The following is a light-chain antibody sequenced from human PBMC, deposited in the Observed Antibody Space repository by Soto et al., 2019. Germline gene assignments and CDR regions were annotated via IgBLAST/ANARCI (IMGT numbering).Light chain of an antibody. Sequence: QSALAQPASVSGSPGQSITISCTGSSSDVGTYNYVSWYQQHPGKAPKLMLFEVINRPSGISNRFSGSKSGNTASLTISGLQSEDEAVYYCSSYTDGKTAVVFGGGTKLTVL. CDR2: EVI. J-gene: IGLJ2*01. CDR1: SSDVGTYNY. CDR3: SSYTDGKTAVV. V-gene: IGLV2-14*01.